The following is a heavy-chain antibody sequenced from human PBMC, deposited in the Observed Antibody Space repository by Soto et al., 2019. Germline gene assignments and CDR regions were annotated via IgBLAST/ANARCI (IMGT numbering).Heavy chain of an antibody. CDR2: IYWNDDK. Sequence: QITLKESGPTLVKPTQTLTLTRTFSGFSLSTSGVGVGWIRQPPGKALEWLALIYWNDDKRYSPSLKSRLTITKDTSKNQVVLTMTNMDPVDTATYYCAHMPRSSGYYGYYFDYWGQGTLVTVSS. J-gene: IGHJ4*02. D-gene: IGHD3-22*01. V-gene: IGHV2-5*01. CDR3: AHMPRSSGYYGYYFDY. CDR1: GFSLSTSGVG.